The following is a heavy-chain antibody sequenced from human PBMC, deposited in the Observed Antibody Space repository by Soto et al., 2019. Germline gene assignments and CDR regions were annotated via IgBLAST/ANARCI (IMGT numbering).Heavy chain of an antibody. Sequence: QVQLVESGGGVVQPGRSLRLSCAASGFTLSSYGMHLVRQAPGKGLAWVAVIWYDGSNKYYADSVKGRFTISRDNSNHTLYLQMNSLIAEDTAVYYCARDALGYNYCSGSSNFDYWGQGTLVTVSS. CDR3: ARDALGYNYCSGSSNFDY. CDR1: GFTLSSYG. V-gene: IGHV3-33*01. CDR2: IWYDGSNK. J-gene: IGHJ4*02. D-gene: IGHD3-10*01.